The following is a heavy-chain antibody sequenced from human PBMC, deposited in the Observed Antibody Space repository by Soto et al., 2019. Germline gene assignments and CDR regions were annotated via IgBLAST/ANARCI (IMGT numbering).Heavy chain of an antibody. D-gene: IGHD6-19*01. J-gene: IGHJ6*02. V-gene: IGHV4-59*01. Sequence: SETLSLTCTVSGGSISSYYWSWIRQPPGKGLEWIGYIYYSGSTNYNPSLKSRVTISVDTSKNQSSLKLSSVTAADTAVYYCARGIEGWYQGRYYYGMDVWGQGTTVT. CDR2: IYYSGST. CDR1: GGSISSYY. CDR3: ARGIEGWYQGRYYYGMDV.